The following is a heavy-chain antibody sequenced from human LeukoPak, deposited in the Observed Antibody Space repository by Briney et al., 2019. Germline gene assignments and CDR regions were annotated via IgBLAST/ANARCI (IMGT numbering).Heavy chain of an antibody. CDR3: ARTPIVVVTDYWYFDL. J-gene: IGHJ2*01. CDR1: GGSISSGDYY. V-gene: IGHV4-30-4*08. Sequence: KPSQTLSLTCTVSGGSISSGDYYWSWIRQPPGKGLEWVGYIYYSGSTYYNPSLKSRVTISVDTSKNQFSLKLSSVTAADTAVYYCARTPIVVVTDYWYFDLWGRGTLVTVSS. CDR2: IYYSGST. D-gene: IGHD2-21*02.